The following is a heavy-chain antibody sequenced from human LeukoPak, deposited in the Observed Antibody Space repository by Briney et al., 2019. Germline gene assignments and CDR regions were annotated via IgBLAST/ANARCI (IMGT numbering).Heavy chain of an antibody. J-gene: IGHJ6*04. V-gene: IGHV4-34*01. CDR2: INHSGTT. CDR1: GGSFSGYF. Sequence: PSETLSLTCAVYGGSFSGYFWSWIRQPPGKGLEWIGEINHSGTTNYNPSLKSRVTISVDTSKNQFSLKLSSVTAADTAVYYCARVGNLSFRPPDVWVKGTKVTVAS. CDR3: ARVGNLSFRPPDV. D-gene: IGHD3-16*02.